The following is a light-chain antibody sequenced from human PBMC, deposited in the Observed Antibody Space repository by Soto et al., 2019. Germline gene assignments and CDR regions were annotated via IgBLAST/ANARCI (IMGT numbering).Light chain of an antibody. Sequence: DIVMTQSPDSLSVSLGERATINCKSSQSVFYNSNNKNFLAWYQQKAGQPPRLLVYWASARESGVPDRFSGSGSVTDFTLTISSLQAEDVAVYYCQQYYTPPYTFGQGTKLDIK. J-gene: IGKJ2*01. CDR1: QSVFYNSNNKNF. CDR2: WAS. CDR3: QQYYTPPYT. V-gene: IGKV4-1*01.